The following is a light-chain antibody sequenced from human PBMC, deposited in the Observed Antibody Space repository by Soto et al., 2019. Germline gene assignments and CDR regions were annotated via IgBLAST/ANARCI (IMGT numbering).Light chain of an antibody. J-gene: IGLJ2*01. CDR2: LNRDGSH. CDR1: SGHSNYA. Sequence: QPVLTQSPSASASLGASVKLTCTLSSGHSNYAIAWHQQQPEKGPRYLMKLNRDGSHSKGDGIPNRFSGSSSGAERYLTISSLQSEVEADYYCQTWGTGIVIFGGGTKLTVL. CDR3: QTWGTGIVI. V-gene: IGLV4-69*01.